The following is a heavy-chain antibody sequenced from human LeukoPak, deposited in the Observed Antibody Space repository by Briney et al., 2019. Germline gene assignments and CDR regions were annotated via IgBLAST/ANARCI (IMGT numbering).Heavy chain of an antibody. V-gene: IGHV3-30-3*01. J-gene: IGHJ6*02. CDR2: ISYDGSNK. Sequence: GRSLRISCAASGFTFSSYAMHWVRQAPGKGLEWVAVISYDGSNKYYADSVKGRFTISRDNSKNTLYLQMNSLRAEDTAVYYCARDLNFYYYYYGMDVWGQGTTVTVSS. CDR1: GFTFSSYA. CDR3: ARDLNFYYYYYGMDV. D-gene: IGHD5-24*01.